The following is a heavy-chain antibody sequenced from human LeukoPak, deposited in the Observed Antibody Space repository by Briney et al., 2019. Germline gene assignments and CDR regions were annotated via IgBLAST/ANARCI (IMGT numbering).Heavy chain of an antibody. D-gene: IGHD3-10*01. Sequence: ISWVRQAPGQGLEWMGWISADNGNTNCAQKLQGRVTMTTDTSTSTAYMELRSLRSDDTAVYYCARDSGHAGALDYWGQGTLVTVSS. J-gene: IGHJ4*02. CDR2: ISADNGNT. CDR3: ARDSGHAGALDY. V-gene: IGHV1-18*01.